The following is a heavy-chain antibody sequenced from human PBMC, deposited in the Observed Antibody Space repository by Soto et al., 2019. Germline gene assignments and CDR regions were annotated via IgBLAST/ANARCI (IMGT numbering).Heavy chain of an antibody. V-gene: IGHV4-59*01. Sequence: SETLALTCTVSGISMGIYDFNGIRQPPGTGLEWIGYIYYSGSTNYNPSLTRRVTISLDTSKDQFSLKLSSVTAADTAVYFCATYSPLGASRAVLAIWGKGSPVPVS. CDR3: ATYSPLGASRAVLAI. D-gene: IGHD2-21*01. CDR2: IYYSGST. J-gene: IGHJ4*02. CDR1: GISMGIYD.